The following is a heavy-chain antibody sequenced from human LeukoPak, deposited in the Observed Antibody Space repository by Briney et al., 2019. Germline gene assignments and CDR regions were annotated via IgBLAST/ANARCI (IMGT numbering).Heavy chain of an antibody. CDR2: ISYDGGNS. J-gene: IGHJ5*02. CDR3: AKPRPELPYIDWLVWGT. Sequence: GGSLRLSCAASGFTFSSYGMHWVRQAPGKGLEWVTSISYDGGNSYHADSVKGRFTISRDNSKNTLYLQMNSLTTEDTAVYYWAKPRPELPYIDWLVWGTWGQGTLVTVS. D-gene: IGHD3-9*01. CDR1: GFTFSSYG. V-gene: IGHV3-30*18.